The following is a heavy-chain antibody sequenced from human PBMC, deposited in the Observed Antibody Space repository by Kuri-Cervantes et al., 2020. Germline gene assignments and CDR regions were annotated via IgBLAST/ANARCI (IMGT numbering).Heavy chain of an antibody. D-gene: IGHD6-13*01. Sequence: GGSLRLSCAASGFTFSSYGMHWVRQAPGKGLEWVAVISNDGSYKPYADSVKGRVTISRENSQNTLYLQMNSLRAEDTAVYYCARDRSSWYRFDYWGQGTLVTVSS. CDR1: GFTFSSYG. J-gene: IGHJ4*02. CDR2: ISNDGSYK. V-gene: IGHV3-30*03. CDR3: ARDRSSWYRFDY.